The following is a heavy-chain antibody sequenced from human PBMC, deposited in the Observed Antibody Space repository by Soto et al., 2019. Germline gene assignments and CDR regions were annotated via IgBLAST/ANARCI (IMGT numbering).Heavy chain of an antibody. Sequence: GASVKVSCKASGYTFTSYGISWVRQAPGQGLEWMGWISAYNGNTNYAQKLQGRVTMTTDTSTSTAYMELRSLRSDDTAVYYCARDQYYDFWSGCYVKGDGYYYYYGMDVWGQGTTVTVSS. CDR3: ARDQYYDFWSGCYVKGDGYYYYYGMDV. D-gene: IGHD3-3*01. CDR1: GYTFTSYG. CDR2: ISAYNGNT. V-gene: IGHV1-18*01. J-gene: IGHJ6*02.